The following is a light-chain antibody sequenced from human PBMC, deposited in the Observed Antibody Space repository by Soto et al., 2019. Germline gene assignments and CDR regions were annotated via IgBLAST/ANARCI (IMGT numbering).Light chain of an antibody. CDR2: DAS. J-gene: IGKJ4*01. CDR3: QQRGNWPLT. Sequence: IVLTQSPATLSLSPGERATLSCRASQSVNIYLAWYQQKPGLAPRLLIYDASSRATGIPDRFSGSGSGTDFTLTISSLEPEDFGVYYCQQRGNWPLTFGGGTKVEIK. CDR1: QSVNIY. V-gene: IGKV3-11*01.